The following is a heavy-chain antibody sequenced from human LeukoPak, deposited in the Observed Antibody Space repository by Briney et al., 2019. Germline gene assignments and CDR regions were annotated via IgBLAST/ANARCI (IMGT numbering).Heavy chain of an antibody. Sequence: GGSLRLSCAASGFTVRSKYMSWVRLAPGKGLEWVSVIYGGDSTYYADSVKGRFTISRDTSKNTPYLQMNSLRAEDTAVYYCARDSFGSRGYYFPFDFWGQGTLVTVPS. CDR2: IYGGDST. J-gene: IGHJ4*02. D-gene: IGHD3-22*01. CDR3: ARDSFGSRGYYFPFDF. V-gene: IGHV3-66*01. CDR1: GFTVRSKY.